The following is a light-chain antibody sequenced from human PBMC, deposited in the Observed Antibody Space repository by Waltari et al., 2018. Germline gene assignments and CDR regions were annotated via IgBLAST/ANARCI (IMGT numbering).Light chain of an antibody. V-gene: IGLV2-14*03. CDR3: SSYISSSTLEL. Sequence: QSALTQPASVSGSPGQPVTISRSGTRHDVGTYNTASCYQQHPGKAPKLMIFDVSIRPSGVSNRFSGSKSGNTASLTISGLQAEDEADYYCSSYISSSTLELFGGGTSLTVL. J-gene: IGLJ2*01. CDR1: RHDVGTYNT. CDR2: DVS.